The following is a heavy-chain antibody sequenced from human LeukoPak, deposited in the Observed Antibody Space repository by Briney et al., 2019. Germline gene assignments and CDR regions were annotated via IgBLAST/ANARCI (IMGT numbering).Heavy chain of an antibody. J-gene: IGHJ4*02. D-gene: IGHD2-15*01. V-gene: IGHV3-30*04. CDR2: ISYGGIDK. CDR3: ARDRCSGGSCSFDY. CDR1: GFNFSSYA. Sequence: GGSLRLSCAASGFNFSSYAMHWVRQAPGEGLEWVGLISYGGIDKSYADSVKGRFTISRDSSKRTLYLQMNSLRAEDTAMYYCARDRCSGGSCSFDYWGQGTLVTVSS.